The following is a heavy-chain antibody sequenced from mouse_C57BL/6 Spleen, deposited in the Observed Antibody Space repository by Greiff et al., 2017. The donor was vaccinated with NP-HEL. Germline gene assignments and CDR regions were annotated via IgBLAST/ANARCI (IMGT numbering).Heavy chain of an antibody. D-gene: IGHD2-5*01. J-gene: IGHJ4*01. CDR1: GFTFSDYG. V-gene: IGHV5-17*01. CDR2: ISSGSSTI. CDR3: ARGDYSNYCYAMDY. Sequence: EVQGVESGGGLVKPGGSLKLSCAASGFTFSDYGMHWVRQAPEKGLEWVAYISSGSSTIYYADTVKGRFTISRDNAKNTLFLQMTSLRSEDTAMYYCARGDYSNYCYAMDYWGQVTSVTVSS.